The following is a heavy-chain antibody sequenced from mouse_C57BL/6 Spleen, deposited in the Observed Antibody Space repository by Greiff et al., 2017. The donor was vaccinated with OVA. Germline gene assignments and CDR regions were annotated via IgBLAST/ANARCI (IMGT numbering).Heavy chain of an antibody. V-gene: IGHV1-15*01. Sequence: VQLQQSGAELVRPGASVTLSCKASGYTFTDYEMHWVKQTPVHGLEWIGAIDPETGGTAYNQKFKGKAILTADKSSSTAYMELRILTSEDSAVYYCTREVVYAMDYWGQGTSVTVSS. J-gene: IGHJ4*01. CDR1: GYTFTDYE. D-gene: IGHD1-3*01. CDR3: TREVVYAMDY. CDR2: IDPETGGT.